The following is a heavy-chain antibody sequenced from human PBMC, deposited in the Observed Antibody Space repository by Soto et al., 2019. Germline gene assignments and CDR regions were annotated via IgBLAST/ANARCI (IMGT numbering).Heavy chain of an antibody. CDR1: GFTFSSYG. CDR3: AKDRGGYQLDY. Sequence: QVQLVESGGCVVQPGRSLRLSSAASGFTFSSYGMHWVRQAPGKGLEWVAVISYDGSNKYYADSVKGRFTISRDNSKNTLYLQMISLRAEDTAVYYCAKDRGGYQLDYWGQGTLVTVSS. V-gene: IGHV3-30*18. CDR2: ISYDGSNK. J-gene: IGHJ4*02. D-gene: IGHD3-22*01.